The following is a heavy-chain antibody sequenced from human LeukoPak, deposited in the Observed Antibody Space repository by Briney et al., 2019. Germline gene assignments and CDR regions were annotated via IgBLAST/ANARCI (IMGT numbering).Heavy chain of an antibody. Sequence: PGGSLRLXCAASGFTFSGSAMHWVRQASGKGLESVGRTRSKANSYATAYAASVKGRFTISRDDSKNTAYLQMNSLKTEDTAVYYCTRTEEGDGYNGFIDYWGQGALVTVSS. CDR3: TRTEEGDGYNGFIDY. CDR1: GFTFSGSA. CDR2: TRSKANSYAT. D-gene: IGHD5-24*01. V-gene: IGHV3-73*01. J-gene: IGHJ4*02.